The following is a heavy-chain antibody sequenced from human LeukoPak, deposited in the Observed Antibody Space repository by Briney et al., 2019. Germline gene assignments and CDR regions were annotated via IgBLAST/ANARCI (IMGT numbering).Heavy chain of an antibody. Sequence: GGSLRLSCAASGFTFSSYEMNWVRQAPGKGHEWVSYISSSGSTIYYADSVKGRFTISRDNAKNSLYLQMNSLRAEDTAVYYCARGALDYGDYPSPAFDIWGQGTMVTVSS. CDR2: ISSSGSTI. V-gene: IGHV3-48*03. CDR1: GFTFSSYE. D-gene: IGHD4-17*01. CDR3: ARGALDYGDYPSPAFDI. J-gene: IGHJ3*02.